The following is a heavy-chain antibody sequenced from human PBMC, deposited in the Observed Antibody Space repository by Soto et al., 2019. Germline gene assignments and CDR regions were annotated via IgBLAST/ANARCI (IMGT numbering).Heavy chain of an antibody. D-gene: IGHD3-22*01. CDR1: GFTFSSYS. V-gene: IGHV3-21*01. Sequence: PGGSLRLSCAASGFTFSSYSMNWVRQAPGKGLEWVSSISSSSSYIYYADSVKGRFTISGDNAKNSLYLQMNSLRAEDKAVYYCARGYYDSSGYYSFDYWGQGTLVTVSS. CDR2: ISSSSSYI. CDR3: ARGYYDSSGYYSFDY. J-gene: IGHJ4*02.